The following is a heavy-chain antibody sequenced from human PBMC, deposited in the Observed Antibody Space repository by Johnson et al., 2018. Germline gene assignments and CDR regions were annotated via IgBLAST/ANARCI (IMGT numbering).Heavy chain of an antibody. J-gene: IGHJ6*02. CDR3: AKSSGDHNYYYDGMDV. Sequence: VQLLESGGGVVQPGRSLRLSCAASGFTFSSYGMHWVRQAPGKGLEWVAVISYDGSNKYYADSVKGRFTISRDNSKNTVYLQMNSLRAEDTAVYYCAKSSGDHNYYYDGMDVWGQGTTVTVSS. CDR2: ISYDGSNK. D-gene: IGHD4-17*01. V-gene: IGHV3-30*18. CDR1: GFTFSSYG.